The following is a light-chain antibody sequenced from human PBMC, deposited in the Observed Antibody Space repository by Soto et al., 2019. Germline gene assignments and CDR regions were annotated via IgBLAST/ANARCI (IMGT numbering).Light chain of an antibody. V-gene: IGKV4-1*01. CDR1: QSVLYSSNNKNY. CDR3: QQYYTTPIT. Sequence: DIVMTQSPDSLAVSLGERATINCKSSQSVLYSSNNKNYLAWYQQKPGQPPKLVIYWASTRESGVPDRFSGSGSGTGFTLTVSSLQAEDVAVYYCQQYYTTPITFGQGTRLEIK. J-gene: IGKJ5*01. CDR2: WAS.